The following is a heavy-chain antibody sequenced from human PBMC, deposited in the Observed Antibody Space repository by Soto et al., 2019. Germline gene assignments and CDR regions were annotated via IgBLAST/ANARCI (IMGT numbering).Heavy chain of an antibody. CDR2: INAGNGNT. Sequence: GASVKVSCKASGYTFTSYAMHWVRQAPGQRLEWMGWINAGNGNTKYSQKFQGRVTITRDTSASTAYMELSSLRSEDTAVYYCARDLAPGYYDSSGYYLGYFDYWGQGTLVTVSS. CDR3: ARDLAPGYYDSSGYYLGYFDY. CDR1: GYTFTSYA. D-gene: IGHD3-22*01. V-gene: IGHV1-3*01. J-gene: IGHJ4*02.